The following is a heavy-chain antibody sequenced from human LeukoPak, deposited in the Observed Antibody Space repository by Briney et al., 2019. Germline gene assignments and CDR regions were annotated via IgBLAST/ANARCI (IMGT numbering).Heavy chain of an antibody. Sequence: ASVKVSCKASGYTFTGYYMHWVRHAPGQGLEWRGWINPNSGGTNYAQKFQGRVTMTRDTSISTAYMELSRLRSDDTAVYYCARGAIRRWLQFIDYWGQGTLVTVSS. D-gene: IGHD5-24*01. V-gene: IGHV1-2*02. J-gene: IGHJ4*02. CDR1: GYTFTGYY. CDR3: ARGAIRRWLQFIDY. CDR2: INPNSGGT.